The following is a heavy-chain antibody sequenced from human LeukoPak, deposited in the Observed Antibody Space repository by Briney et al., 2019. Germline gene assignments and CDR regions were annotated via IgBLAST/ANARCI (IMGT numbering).Heavy chain of an antibody. CDR1: GGSISSSSYS. D-gene: IGHD3-16*01. Sequence: TSETLSLTCTVSGGSISSSSYSWGWIRQPPGKGLEWIGSIYYSGSTYYNPSLKSRVTISVDTSKNQFSLKLSSVTAADTAVYYCARCLWESPGAFGIWGQGTMVTVSS. CDR2: IYYSGST. J-gene: IGHJ3*02. V-gene: IGHV4-39*01. CDR3: ARCLWESPGAFGI.